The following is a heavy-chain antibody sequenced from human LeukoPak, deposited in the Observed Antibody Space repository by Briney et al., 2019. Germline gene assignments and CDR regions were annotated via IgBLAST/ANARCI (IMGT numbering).Heavy chain of an antibody. CDR1: GNSISSGDNY. CDR2: INHTGST. V-gene: IGHV4-39*01. D-gene: IGHD3-22*01. Sequence: SETLSLTCTVSGNSISSGDNYWSWIRQPAGKGLEWIGEINHTGSTYYNPSLKSRVTISVDTSKNQFSLKLSSVTAADTAVYYCAIDSSHYYPARWGQGTLVTVSS. J-gene: IGHJ4*02. CDR3: AIDSSHYYPAR.